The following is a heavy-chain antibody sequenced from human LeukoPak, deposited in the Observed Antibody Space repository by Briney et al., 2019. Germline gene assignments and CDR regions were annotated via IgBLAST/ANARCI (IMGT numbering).Heavy chain of an antibody. Sequence: GESLKISCKGSGYSFTSYWISWVRQMPGKGLEWMGRIDPSDSYTNYSPSFQGHVTISADKSISTAYLQWSSLKASDTAMYYCATEYCSGGGCYSMDYWGQGTLVTVSS. D-gene: IGHD2-15*01. J-gene: IGHJ4*02. V-gene: IGHV5-10-1*01. CDR2: IDPSDSYT. CDR1: GYSFTSYW. CDR3: ATEYCSGGGCYSMDY.